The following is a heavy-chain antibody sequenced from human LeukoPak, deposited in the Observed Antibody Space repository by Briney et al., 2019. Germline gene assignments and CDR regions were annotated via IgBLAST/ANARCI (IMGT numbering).Heavy chain of an antibody. V-gene: IGHV3-21*01. J-gene: IGHJ6*02. CDR3: ARVANYYGSGSYYKSYYYYGMDV. CDR1: GFTFSASS. Sequence: GGSLRLSCAASGFTFSASSMNWVRQAPGKGLEWVSSISSSSHYIFYADSLKGRFTISRDNAKNSLYLQMNSLRAEDTAVYYCARVANYYGSGSYYKSYYYYGMDVWGQGTTVTVSS. CDR2: ISSSSHYI. D-gene: IGHD3-10*01.